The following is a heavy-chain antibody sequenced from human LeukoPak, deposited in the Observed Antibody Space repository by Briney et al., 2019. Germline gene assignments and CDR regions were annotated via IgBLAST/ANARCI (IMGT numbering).Heavy chain of an antibody. Sequence: GGSLRLSCAASGFTFSSYSMNWVRQAPGKGLEWVSSISSTGAYIYYADSLKGRFTISRDNAKNSLYLQMNSLRADDTAVYYCARGLAAAGTRGPYWGQGTLVTVSS. D-gene: IGHD6-13*01. CDR3: ARGLAAAGTRGPY. J-gene: IGHJ4*02. CDR1: GFTFSSYS. CDR2: ISSTGAYI. V-gene: IGHV3-21*01.